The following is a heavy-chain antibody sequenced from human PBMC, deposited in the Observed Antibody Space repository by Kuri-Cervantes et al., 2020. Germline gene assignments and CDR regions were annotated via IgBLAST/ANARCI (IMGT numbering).Heavy chain of an antibody. Sequence: SETLSLTCAVSGYSISSGYYWGWIRQPPGKGLEWIGSIYHSGSTYYNPSLKSRVTISVDTSKNQLSLRLSSLTAADTAVYFCARDVDYWGQGILVTVSS. CDR1: GYSISSGYY. CDR3: ARDVDY. J-gene: IGHJ4*02. CDR2: IYHSGST. V-gene: IGHV4-38-2*01.